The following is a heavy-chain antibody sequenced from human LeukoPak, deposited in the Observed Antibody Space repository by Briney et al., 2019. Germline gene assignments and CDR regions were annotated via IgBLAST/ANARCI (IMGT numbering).Heavy chain of an antibody. CDR3: ARDYYDSSGYGI. CDR2: INPSGST. Sequence: SETLSLTCTVYGGSFSGFYWSWIRQPPGKGLEWIGEINPSGSTDYNPSLKSRVTISVDTSKNQFSLKLSSVTAADTAVYYCARDYYDSSGYGIWGQGTMVTVSS. V-gene: IGHV4-34*01. J-gene: IGHJ3*02. CDR1: GGSFSGFY. D-gene: IGHD3-22*01.